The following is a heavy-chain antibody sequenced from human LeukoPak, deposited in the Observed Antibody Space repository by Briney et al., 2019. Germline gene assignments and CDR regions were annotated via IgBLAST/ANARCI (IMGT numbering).Heavy chain of an antibody. CDR1: GGSFSGYY. J-gene: IGHJ3*02. CDR3: AREPQVGQWLVLDAFDI. Sequence: SETLSLTCAVYGGSFSGYYWSWIRQPPGKGLEWIGEIIHSGSTNYNPSLKSRVTISVDTSKNQFSLKLSSVTAADTAVYYCAREPQVGQWLVLDAFDIWGQGTMVTVSS. V-gene: IGHV4-34*12. D-gene: IGHD6-19*01. CDR2: IIHSGST.